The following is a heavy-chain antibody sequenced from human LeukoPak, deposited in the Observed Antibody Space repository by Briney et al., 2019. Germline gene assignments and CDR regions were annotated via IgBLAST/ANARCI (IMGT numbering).Heavy chain of an antibody. V-gene: IGHV1-2*02. CDR2: IHPNGGGS. J-gene: IGHJ4*02. CDR3: ARVGHVSEWLVQGDFDY. Sequence: ASVKVSCKASGYTFTGYYMHWVRQAPGQGLEWMGWIHPNGGGSNYARKFQGRVTMTRDTSISTAFMELSGLTSDDTAVYYCARVGHVSEWLVQGDFDYWGQGTLVTVSS. D-gene: IGHD6-19*01. CDR1: GYTFTGYY.